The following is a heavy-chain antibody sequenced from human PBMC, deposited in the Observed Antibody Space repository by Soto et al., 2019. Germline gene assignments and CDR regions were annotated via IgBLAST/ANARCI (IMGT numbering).Heavy chain of an antibody. CDR2: IWYDGSNK. Sequence: GGSLRLSCAASGFTFRSYGMHWVRQAPGKGLEWVAVIWYDGSNKYYADSVKGRFTISRDNSKNTLYLQMNSLRAEDTAVYYCARDRKAVHYYMDVWGKGTTVTVS. V-gene: IGHV3-33*01. CDR1: GFTFRSYG. J-gene: IGHJ6*03. D-gene: IGHD2-8*01. CDR3: ARDRKAVHYYMDV.